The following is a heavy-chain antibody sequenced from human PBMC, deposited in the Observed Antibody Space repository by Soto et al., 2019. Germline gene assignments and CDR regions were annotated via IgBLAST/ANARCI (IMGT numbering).Heavy chain of an antibody. V-gene: IGHV1-69*13. D-gene: IGHD2-2*01. CDR1: GGTFSSYA. CDR3: ARASIVVVALSLYQYFVMDV. CDR2: IIPIFGTA. J-gene: IGHJ6*02. Sequence: SVKVSCKAAGGTFSSYAISWVRQAPGQGLEWMGGIIPIFGTANYAQKFQGRVKITADESTSKAYMELSSMRSEDTTVYYCARASIVVVALSLYQYFVMDVCAQGPRVTVS.